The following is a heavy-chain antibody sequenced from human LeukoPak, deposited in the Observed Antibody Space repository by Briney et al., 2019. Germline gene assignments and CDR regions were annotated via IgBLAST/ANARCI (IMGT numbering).Heavy chain of an antibody. D-gene: IGHD3-22*01. CDR3: ARDRKDPGYYYDSSGYYLHWYFDL. Sequence: EASVKVSCKASGDTFNTYAITWVRQAPGQGLEWMGRIVPIVGIANYAQRFKGRLTITADKSTSTVYMDLSSLTSEDTSVYYCARDRKDPGYYYDSSGYYLHWYFDLWGRGTLVTVSS. CDR1: GDTFNTYA. V-gene: IGHV1-69*04. CDR2: IVPIVGIA. J-gene: IGHJ2*01.